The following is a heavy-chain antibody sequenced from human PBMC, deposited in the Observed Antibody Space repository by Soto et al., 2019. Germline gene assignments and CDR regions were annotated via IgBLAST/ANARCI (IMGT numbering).Heavy chain of an antibody. D-gene: IGHD5-12*01. CDR2: IYYSGIT. CDR3: ARGLRGYYYYGMDV. J-gene: IGHJ6*02. V-gene: IGHV4-59*01. Sequence: QVQLQESGPGLVKPSETLSLTCTVSGGSISSYYWSWIRQPPGKGLEWIGYIYYSGITNYNPSLRSRVTISVDTSKNQFSLMLSSVTAADTAVYYCARGLRGYYYYGMDVWGQGTTVTVSS. CDR1: GGSISSYY.